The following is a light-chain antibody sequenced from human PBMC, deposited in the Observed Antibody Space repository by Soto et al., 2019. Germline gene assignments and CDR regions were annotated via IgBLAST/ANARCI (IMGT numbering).Light chain of an antibody. CDR3: ISYAGRNNWV. J-gene: IGLJ2*01. Sequence: QSVLTQPPSASGSPGQSVTISCTGTSSDVGGYNYVSWYQHHPGKAPKLIIYDVIMRPSGVPDRFSGSKSGNAASLTVSGLQAEDEAEYYCISYAGRNNWVFGGGTKLTVL. V-gene: IGLV2-8*01. CDR2: DVI. CDR1: SSDVGGYNY.